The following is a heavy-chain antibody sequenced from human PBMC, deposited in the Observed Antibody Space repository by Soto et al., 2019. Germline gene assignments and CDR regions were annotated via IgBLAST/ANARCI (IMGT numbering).Heavy chain of an antibody. CDR1: GFTLSSYA. D-gene: IGHD4-17*01. J-gene: IGHJ5*02. CDR2: FSGTGGYT. V-gene: IGHV3-23*01. Sequence: GGSLRLSCAASGFTLSSYAMSWVRQAPGKGLEWVSTFSGTGGYTYYADSVKGRFTISRDDSKNTLFLHMNSLRAADTAVYYCARGQRALITYGPFDPWGQGTMVTVSS. CDR3: ARGQRALITYGPFDP.